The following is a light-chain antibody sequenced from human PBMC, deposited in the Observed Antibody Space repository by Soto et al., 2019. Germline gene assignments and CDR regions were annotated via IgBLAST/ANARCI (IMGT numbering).Light chain of an antibody. V-gene: IGKV1-13*02. CDR3: QQFKSFPPT. Sequence: ALPLTQSPSSLSASVGDRVAITCRASQGISSALAWYQQKPGKAPKLLISDVSTLERGVPSRFSGSASGTDFVLTISTLLPEDFATYFCQQFKSFPPTFGGGAIVEIK. J-gene: IGKJ4*01. CDR2: DVS. CDR1: QGISSA.